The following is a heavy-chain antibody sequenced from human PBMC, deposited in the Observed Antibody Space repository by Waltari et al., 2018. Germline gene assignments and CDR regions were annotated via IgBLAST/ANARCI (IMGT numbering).Heavy chain of an antibody. Sequence: EVQLVESGGGLVQPGESLRLSCLVSGLTFGNFYMNWIRQAPGKGLEWVANINEDGRLRGYRDSVNGRFTISRDNAKNSLYLQMNSLRAEETAIYYCARGSISENADYWGQGTLVTVSS. CDR1: GLTFGNFY. J-gene: IGHJ4*02. CDR3: ARGSISENADY. CDR2: INEDGRLR. V-gene: IGHV3-7*01.